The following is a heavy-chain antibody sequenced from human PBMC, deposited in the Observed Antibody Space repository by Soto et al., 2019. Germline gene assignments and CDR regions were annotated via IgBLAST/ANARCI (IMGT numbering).Heavy chain of an antibody. V-gene: IGHV4-31*03. Sequence: SSETLSLTCTVSGGSISSGGYYWSWIRQHPGKGLEWIGYIYYSGSTYYNPSLKSRVTISVDTSKNQFSLKLSSVTAADTAVYYCARELTSGYNWFDPWGQGTLVTVSS. CDR2: IYYSGST. CDR3: ARELTSGYNWFDP. D-gene: IGHD4-4*01. CDR1: GGSISSGGYY. J-gene: IGHJ5*02.